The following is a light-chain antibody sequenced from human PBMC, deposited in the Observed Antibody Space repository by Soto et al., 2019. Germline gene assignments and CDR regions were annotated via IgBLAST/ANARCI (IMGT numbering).Light chain of an antibody. V-gene: IGKV2-28*01. CDR3: MQALHTPRT. Sequence: DIVMTQSPLSLPFTPGEPASISCRSSQSLLHSNGNHYLEWYFQKPGQSPQLLIYLASIRASGGPDRFSGSGSGTDFTLEISRVEAEDVGVYYCMQALHTPRTCGQGTKVEIK. CDR2: LAS. J-gene: IGKJ1*01. CDR1: QSLLHSNGNHY.